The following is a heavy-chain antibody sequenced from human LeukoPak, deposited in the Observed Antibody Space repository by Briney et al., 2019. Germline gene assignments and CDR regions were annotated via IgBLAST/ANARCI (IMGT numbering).Heavy chain of an antibody. CDR3: AKAYCGGDCYAYYMDV. V-gene: IGHV4-4*07. CDR2: IYTSGST. D-gene: IGHD2-21*02. Sequence: SQTLSLTCTVSGGSISSYYWSWIRQPSGKGLEWIGRIYTSGSTNYNPSLKSRVTMSVDTSKNQFSLKLSSVTAADTAVYYCAKAYCGGDCYAYYMDVWGKGTTVTVSS. J-gene: IGHJ6*03. CDR1: GGSISSYY.